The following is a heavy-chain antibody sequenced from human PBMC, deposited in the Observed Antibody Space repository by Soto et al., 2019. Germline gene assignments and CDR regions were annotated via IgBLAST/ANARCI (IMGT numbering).Heavy chain of an antibody. CDR2: IYYSGST. Sequence: SETLSLTCTVSGGSISSYYWSWIRQPPGKGLEWIGYIYYSGSTNYNPSLKSRVTISVDTSKNQFSLKLSSVTAADTAVYYCARGPSKYIVVVPAASAYYYYYMDVWGKGTTVTVSS. CDR3: ARGPSKYIVVVPAASAYYYYYMDV. CDR1: GGSISSYY. D-gene: IGHD2-2*01. J-gene: IGHJ6*03. V-gene: IGHV4-59*08.